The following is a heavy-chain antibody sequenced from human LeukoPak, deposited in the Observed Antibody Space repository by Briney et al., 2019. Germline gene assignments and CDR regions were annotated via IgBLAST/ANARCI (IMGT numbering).Heavy chain of an antibody. Sequence: SETLSLTCTVSGYSISSGYYWGWIRQSPGKGLEWIGSIYYSGNTYYNPSLKSRVTISVDTSKNQFSLNLNSVTAADTAVYYCARESPIDYWGQGTLVTVSS. CDR3: ARESPIDY. CDR2: IYYSGNT. CDR1: GYSISSGYY. V-gene: IGHV4-38-2*02. J-gene: IGHJ4*02.